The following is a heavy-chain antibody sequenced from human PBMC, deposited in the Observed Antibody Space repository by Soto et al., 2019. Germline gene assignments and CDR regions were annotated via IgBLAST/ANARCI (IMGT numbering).Heavy chain of an antibody. V-gene: IGHV4-4*07. CDR3: ARGQRFSDWFDP. CDR1: GGSITSYY. CDR2: IYSSGST. J-gene: IGHJ5*02. D-gene: IGHD3-3*01. Sequence: PSETLSLTCIVSGGSITSYYWTWIRQSAGGGLEWIGRIYSSGSTNYNPSLKSRVTISLDTSMNHFSLRLSSVTAADTAVYYCARGQRFSDWFDPWGQVTLVTVSS.